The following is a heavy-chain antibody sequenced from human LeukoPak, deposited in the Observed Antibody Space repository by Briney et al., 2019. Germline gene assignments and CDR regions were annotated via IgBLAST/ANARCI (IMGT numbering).Heavy chain of an antibody. D-gene: IGHD3-22*01. CDR1: GFTFSGYA. Sequence: GGSLRLSCAASGFTFSGYAMSWVRQAPGKGLEWVSAISGSGGSTYYADSVKGRFTISRDNSKNTLYLQMNSLRAEDTAVYYCAKDDYYDSSGSPSDFQHWGQGTLVTVSS. CDR2: ISGSGGST. CDR3: AKDDYYDSSGSPSDFQH. V-gene: IGHV3-23*01. J-gene: IGHJ1*01.